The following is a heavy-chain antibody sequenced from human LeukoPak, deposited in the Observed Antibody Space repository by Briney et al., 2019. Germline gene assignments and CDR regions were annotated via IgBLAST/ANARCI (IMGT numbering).Heavy chain of an antibody. CDR2: IKSKTDGGTT. Sequence: GSLRLSCAASGFNFSDYNMHWVRQAPGKGLEWVGRIKSKTDGGTTDYAAPVKGRFTISRDDSKNTLYLQMNSLKTEDTAVYYCTTGGDSGYDFYYYYGMDVWGQGTTVTVSS. D-gene: IGHD5-12*01. CDR1: GFNFSDYN. CDR3: TTGGDSGYDFYYYYGMDV. V-gene: IGHV3-15*01. J-gene: IGHJ6*02.